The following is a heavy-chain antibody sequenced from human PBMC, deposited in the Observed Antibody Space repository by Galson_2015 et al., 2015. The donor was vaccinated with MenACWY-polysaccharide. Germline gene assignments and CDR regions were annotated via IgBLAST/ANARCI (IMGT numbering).Heavy chain of an antibody. CDR2: ISYSGGST. Sequence: SLRLSCAASGFTFSNYAMSWVRQAPGKGLEWVSVISYSGGSTYYADSVKGRFTISSDNSKNTLYLQMHSLRAEDTAVYYCAKDYRSYYASGTYWAYWGQGTLVTVSS. V-gene: IGHV3-23*01. CDR3: AKDYRSYYASGTYWAY. J-gene: IGHJ4*02. CDR1: GFTFSNYA. D-gene: IGHD3-10*01.